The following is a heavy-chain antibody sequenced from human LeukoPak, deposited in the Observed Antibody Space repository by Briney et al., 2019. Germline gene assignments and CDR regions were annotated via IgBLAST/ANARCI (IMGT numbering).Heavy chain of an antibody. J-gene: IGHJ6*03. D-gene: IGHD6-13*01. Sequence: ASVKVSCKASGYTLTSYGISWVRQAPGQGLEWMGWISAYNGNTNYAQKLQGRVTMTTDTSTSTAYMELRSLRSDDTAVYYCARDSFDGIAAGDMDVWGKGTTVTVSS. CDR1: GYTLTSYG. CDR2: ISAYNGNT. CDR3: ARDSFDGIAAGDMDV. V-gene: IGHV1-18*01.